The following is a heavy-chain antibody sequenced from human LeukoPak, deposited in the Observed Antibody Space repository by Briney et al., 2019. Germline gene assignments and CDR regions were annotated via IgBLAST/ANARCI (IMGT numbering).Heavy chain of an antibody. CDR2: IYYSGST. CDR1: GGSISSYY. Sequence: SETLSLTCTVSGGSISSYYWSWIRQPPGKGLEWIGYIYYSGSTNYNPSLKSRVTISVDTSKNQFSLKLSSVTAADTAVDYCARNRIRLWFLAFKIWGKGKMVTVFS. J-gene: IGHJ3*02. D-gene: IGHD5-18*01. CDR3: ARNRIRLWFLAFKI. V-gene: IGHV4-59*01.